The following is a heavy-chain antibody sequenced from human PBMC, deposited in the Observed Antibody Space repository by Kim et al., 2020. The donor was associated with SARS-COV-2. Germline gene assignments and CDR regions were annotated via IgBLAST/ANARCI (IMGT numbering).Heavy chain of an antibody. J-gene: IGHJ4*02. CDR1: GFTFSSYA. Sequence: GGSLRLSCAASGFTFSSYAMHWVRQAPGKGLEWVAVISYDGSNKYYADSVKGRFTISRDNSKNTLYLQMNSLRAEDTAVYYCARGRYGYFDYWGQGTLVTVSS. CDR3: ARGRYGYFDY. V-gene: IGHV3-30*04. CDR2: ISYDGSNK. D-gene: IGHD3-10*01.